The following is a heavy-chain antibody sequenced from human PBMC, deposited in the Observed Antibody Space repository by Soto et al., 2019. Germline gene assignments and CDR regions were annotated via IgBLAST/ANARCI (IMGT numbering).Heavy chain of an antibody. CDR3: ARGVVVVPAATQGYYYYYYGMDV. J-gene: IGHJ6*02. D-gene: IGHD2-2*01. Sequence: SQTLSLTCAICGDSVSSNSAAWNWIRQSPSRGLEWMGRTYYRSKWYNDYAVSVKSRITINPDTSKNQLSLQLNSVTPEDTAVYYCARGVVVVPAATQGYYYYYYGMDVWGQGTTVTVSS. V-gene: IGHV6-1*01. CDR2: TYYRSKWYN. CDR1: GDSVSSNSAA.